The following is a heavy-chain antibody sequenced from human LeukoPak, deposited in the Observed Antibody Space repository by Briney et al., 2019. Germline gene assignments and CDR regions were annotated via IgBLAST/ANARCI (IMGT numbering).Heavy chain of an antibody. V-gene: IGHV1-3*01. CDR3: ARDDESYYGMDV. CDR1: GYTFTSYG. Sequence: ASVKVSCKASGYTFTSYGISWVRQAPGQRLEWMGWINAGNGNTKYSQKFQGRVTITRDTSASTAYMELSSLRSEDTAVYYCARDDESYYGMDVWGRGTTVTVSS. J-gene: IGHJ6*02. CDR2: INAGNGNT.